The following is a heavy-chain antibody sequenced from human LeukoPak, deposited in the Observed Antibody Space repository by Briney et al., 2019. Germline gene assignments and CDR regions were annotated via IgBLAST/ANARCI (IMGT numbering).Heavy chain of an antibody. J-gene: IGHJ3*02. V-gene: IGHV3-21*01. CDR2: ISSSSSYI. CDR1: GFTFSSYS. CDR3: ARDLPDYDILTGYYDNDAFDI. D-gene: IGHD3-9*01. Sequence: GGSLRLSCAASGFTFSSYSMNWVRQAPGKGLEWVSSISSSSSYIYYADSVKGRFTISRDNAKNSLYLQMNSLRAEDTAVYYCARDLPDYDILTGYYDNDAFDIWGQGTMVTVSS.